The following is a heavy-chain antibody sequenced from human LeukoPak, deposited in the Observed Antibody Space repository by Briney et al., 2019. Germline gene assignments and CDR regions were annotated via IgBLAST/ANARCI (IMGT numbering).Heavy chain of an antibody. Sequence: SETLSLTCTVSGGSISSYYWSWIRQPPGKGLEWIGYFYYSGSTNYNPSLKSRVTISVDTSKNQFSLKLSSVTAADTAVYYCASGAVAGAYFDYWGQGTLVTVSS. CDR2: FYYSGST. CDR3: ASGAVAGAYFDY. J-gene: IGHJ4*02. CDR1: GGSISSYY. D-gene: IGHD6-19*01. V-gene: IGHV4-59*08.